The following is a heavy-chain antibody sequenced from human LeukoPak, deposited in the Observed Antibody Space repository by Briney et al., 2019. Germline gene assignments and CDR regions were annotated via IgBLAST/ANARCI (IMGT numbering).Heavy chain of an antibody. J-gene: IGHJ4*02. CDR3: AREGSDYGGNLLSY. V-gene: IGHV4-59*12. CDR1: GGSISNYY. Sequence: SETLSLTCIVSGGSISNYYWSWIRQPPGKGLEWIGYIFYSGSTDYNPSLKSRVTISIDTSKNQFSLKLSSVTAADTAVYYCAREGSDYGGNLLSYWGQGTLVTVSS. CDR2: IFYSGST. D-gene: IGHD4-23*01.